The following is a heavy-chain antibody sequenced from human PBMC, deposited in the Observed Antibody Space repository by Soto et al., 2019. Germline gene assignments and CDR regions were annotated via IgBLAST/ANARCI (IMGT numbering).Heavy chain of an antibody. V-gene: IGHV3-66*01. CDR3: ARGSGIYGMDV. D-gene: IGHD2-15*01. Sequence: PGGSLRLSCAASGFTVSSNYMNWVRQAPGKGREWVSVIHSGGSTYYADSVKGRFTISRDNFKNTLYLQMNSLRAEDTAVYYCARGSGIYGMDVWGQGTTVTVSS. CDR1: GFTVSSNY. J-gene: IGHJ6*02. CDR2: IHSGGST.